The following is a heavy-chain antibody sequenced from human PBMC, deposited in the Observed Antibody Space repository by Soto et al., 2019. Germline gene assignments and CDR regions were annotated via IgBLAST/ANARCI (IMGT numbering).Heavy chain of an antibody. V-gene: IGHV1-3*01. Sequence: QVQLVQSGAEVKEPGASVRVSCKASGYTFTSHTLHWARQAPGQGLEWMGWIIVSNGSPRYAPQFQGRVTFGRDTSATTAYMELSSLTSEDTAVYYCAREPEDGVPGDYWGQRTLVVVSS. CDR3: AREPEDGVPGDY. J-gene: IGHJ4*02. CDR2: IIVSNGSP. CDR1: GYTFTSHT. D-gene: IGHD3-3*01.